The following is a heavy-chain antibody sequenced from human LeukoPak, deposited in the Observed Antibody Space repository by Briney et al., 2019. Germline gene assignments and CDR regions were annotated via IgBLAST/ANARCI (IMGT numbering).Heavy chain of an antibody. CDR2: ISGSGGST. D-gene: IGHD1-7*01. CDR3: AKDRLTGTTHFDC. V-gene: IGHV3-23*01. Sequence: GGSLRLSCAASGFTFSSYGMSWVRQAPGKELEWVSSISGSGGSTYYADSVKGRFTISRGNSKNTLYLQMNSLRAEDTAVYYCAKDRLTGTTHFDCWGQGTLVTVSS. J-gene: IGHJ4*02. CDR1: GFTFSSYG.